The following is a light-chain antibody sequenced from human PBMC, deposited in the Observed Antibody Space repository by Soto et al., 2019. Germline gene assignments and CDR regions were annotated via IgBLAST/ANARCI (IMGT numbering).Light chain of an antibody. V-gene: IGKV1-39*01. CDR3: QQSYTTPWT. CDR1: QSISTW. Sequence: DIQMTQSPSTLSASVGDRVTITCRASQSISTWLAWYQQKPGKAPRLLIHAASTLQSGVPSRFSGSGSGTDFTLTISSLEPEDFATYFCQQSYTTPWTFGLGTKVDIK. J-gene: IGKJ1*01. CDR2: AAS.